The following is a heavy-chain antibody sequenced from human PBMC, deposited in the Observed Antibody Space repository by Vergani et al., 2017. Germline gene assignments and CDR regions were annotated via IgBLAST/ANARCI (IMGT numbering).Heavy chain of an antibody. D-gene: IGHD2-21*02. V-gene: IGHV3-30*18. Sequence: QVQLVESGGGVVQPGRSLRLSCAALGFTFSSYGMHWVRQAPGKGLEWVAVISYVGSNKHYADSVKHRFTISRDNSKNTLYLQMKSLRAEDTAVYYCAKINDYGGDCCPGGADAFDIWGQGTMVTVSS. CDR2: ISYVGSNK. CDR1: GFTFSSYG. J-gene: IGHJ3*02. CDR3: AKINDYGGDCCPGGADAFDI.